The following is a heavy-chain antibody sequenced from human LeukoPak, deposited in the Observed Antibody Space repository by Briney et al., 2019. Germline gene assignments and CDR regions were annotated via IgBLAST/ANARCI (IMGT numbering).Heavy chain of an antibody. CDR2: IYHSGST. CDR1: GGSISSGGYY. CDR3: ARRLLQYPYLDY. V-gene: IGHV4-30-2*01. Sequence: SETLSLTCTVSGGSISSGGYYWSWIRQPPGKGLEWIGYIYHSGSTYYNPSLKSRVTISVDRSKNQFSLKLSSVTAADTAVYYCARRLLQYPYLDYWGQGTLVTVSS. J-gene: IGHJ4*02. D-gene: IGHD4-11*01.